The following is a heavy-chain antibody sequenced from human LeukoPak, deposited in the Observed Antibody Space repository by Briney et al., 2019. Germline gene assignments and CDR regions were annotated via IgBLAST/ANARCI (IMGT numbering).Heavy chain of an antibody. CDR1: GGSFSGYY. CDR2: INHSGST. J-gene: IGHJ4*02. CDR3: AIHYYYDSSGSPY. Sequence: SETLSLTCAVYGGSFSGYYWSWIRPPPGKGLEWIGEINHSGSTNYNPSLKRRVTISVDTSKNQFSLKLSSVTAADTAVYYCAIHYYYDSSGSPYWGQGTLVTVSS. D-gene: IGHD3-22*01. V-gene: IGHV4-34*01.